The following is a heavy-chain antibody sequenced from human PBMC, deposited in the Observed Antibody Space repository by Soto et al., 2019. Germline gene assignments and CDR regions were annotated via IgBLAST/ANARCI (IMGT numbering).Heavy chain of an antibody. CDR2: IRSDSATV. Sequence: EVQLVESGGGLVQPGGYLRLSCVASGFTFDRYAMNWVRQAPGKGLEWLSCIRSDSATVEDADSVTGQFTMSRDDAKNLLNLQMTSQKDADTPVYYCASDLRWALDYWGQGTRVTVTS. D-gene: IGHD3-16*01. J-gene: IGHJ4*02. CDR3: ASDLRWALDY. V-gene: IGHV3-48*02. CDR1: GFTFDRYA.